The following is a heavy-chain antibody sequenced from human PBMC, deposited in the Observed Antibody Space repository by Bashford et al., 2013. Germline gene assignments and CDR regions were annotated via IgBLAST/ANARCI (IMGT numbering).Heavy chain of an antibody. J-gene: IGHJ2*01. CDR2: ISSSSSTI. Sequence: GGSLRLSCAASGFTFSSYSMNWVRQAPGKGLEWVSYISSSSSTIYYADSVKGRFTISRDNAKNSLYLQMNSLRAEDTAVYYCARDRMTTVVTPDWYFDLWGRGTLVTVSS. D-gene: IGHD4-23*01. V-gene: IGHV3-48*01. CDR1: GFTFSSYS. CDR3: ARDRMTTVVTPDWYFDL.